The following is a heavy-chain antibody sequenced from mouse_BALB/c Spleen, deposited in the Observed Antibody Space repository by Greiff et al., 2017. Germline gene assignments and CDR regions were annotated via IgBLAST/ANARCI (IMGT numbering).Heavy chain of an antibody. V-gene: IGHV1S127*01. J-gene: IGHJ3*01. CDR1: GYTFTSYW. D-gene: IGHD2-13*01. Sequence: VQLQQPGAELVKPGASVKMSCKASGYTFTSYWMHWVKQRPGQGLEWIGTIDPSDSYTSYNQKFKGRATLTGDTSSSTAYMQLSSLTSEDSAVYYCTRDEKYGDAGGLAYWGQGTRVTVSA. CDR3: TRDEKYGDAGGLAY. CDR2: IDPSDSYT.